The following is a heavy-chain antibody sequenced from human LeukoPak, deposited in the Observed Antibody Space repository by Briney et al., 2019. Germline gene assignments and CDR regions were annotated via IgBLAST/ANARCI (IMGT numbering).Heavy chain of an antibody. CDR1: GFTFSLNG. V-gene: IGHV3-33*06. CDR3: AKDRDYIMGIVDY. D-gene: IGHD4/OR15-4a*01. J-gene: IGHJ4*02. Sequence: GGSLRLSCAASGFTFSLNGMHWVRQAPGKGLEWVAVIWYDGSNEYYADSVKGRFTVSRDNSKNTMYLQMNSLRAEDTAVYYCAKDRDYIMGIVDYWGQGTLVTVSS. CDR2: IWYDGSNE.